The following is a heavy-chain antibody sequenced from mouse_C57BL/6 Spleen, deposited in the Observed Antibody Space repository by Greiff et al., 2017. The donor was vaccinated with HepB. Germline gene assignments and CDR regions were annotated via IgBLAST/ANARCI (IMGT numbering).Heavy chain of an antibody. CDR1: GFNIKDYY. CDR2: IDPEDGET. D-gene: IGHD1-1*01. CDR3: ARSPNYGSTYGDY. V-gene: IGHV14-2*01. J-gene: IGHJ2*01. Sequence: DVKLVESGAELVKPGASVKLSCTASGFNIKDYYMHWVKQRTEQGLEWIGRIDPEDGETKYAPKFQGKATITADTSSNTAYLQLSSLTSEDTAVYYCARSPNYGSTYGDYWGQGTTLTVSS.